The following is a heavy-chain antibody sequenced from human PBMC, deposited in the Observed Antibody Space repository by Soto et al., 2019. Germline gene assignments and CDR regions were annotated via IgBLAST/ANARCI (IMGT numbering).Heavy chain of an antibody. D-gene: IGHD5-12*01. CDR1: GFTFSSYA. Sequence: EVQLLESGGGLVQPGGSLRLSCAASGFTFSSYAMSWVRQAPGKGLEWVSAISGSGGSTYYADSVKGRFTISRDNSKNTLYLQMKSLRAEDTAVYYCAKNSVATIRLGYDYWGQGTLVTVSS. CDR2: ISGSGGST. V-gene: IGHV3-23*01. J-gene: IGHJ4*02. CDR3: AKNSVATIRLGYDY.